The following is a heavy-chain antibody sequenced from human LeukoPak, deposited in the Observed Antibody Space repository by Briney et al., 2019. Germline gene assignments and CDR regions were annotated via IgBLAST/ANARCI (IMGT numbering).Heavy chain of an antibody. CDR2: IYYSGST. CDR1: GGSISSYY. V-gene: IGHV4-59*08. J-gene: IGHJ4*02. D-gene: IGHD2-21*01. CDR3: ARRRGLGLDY. Sequence: SETLSLTCTVSGGSISSYYWSWIRPPPGKGLEWIGYIYYSGSTNYNPSLKSRVTISVDTSKNQFSLKLSSVTAADTAVYYCARRRGLGLDYWGQGTLVTVSS.